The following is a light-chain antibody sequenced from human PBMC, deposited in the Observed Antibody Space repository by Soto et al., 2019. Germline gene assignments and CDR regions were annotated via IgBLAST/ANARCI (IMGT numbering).Light chain of an antibody. CDR3: LQDINYPWT. V-gene: IGKV1-5*01. CDR1: QTISSW. CDR2: GAS. Sequence: DIQMTQSPSTLSGSVGDRATITCRASQTISSWLAWYQQKPGKPPKVLIYGASNLQSGVPPRFSGSGSGTDFTLAISSLQPEDSATYYCLQDINYPWTFGQGTKVDIK. J-gene: IGKJ1*01.